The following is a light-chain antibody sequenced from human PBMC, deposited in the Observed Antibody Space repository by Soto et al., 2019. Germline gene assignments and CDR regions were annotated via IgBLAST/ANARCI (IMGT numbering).Light chain of an antibody. CDR1: SGHSSYA. CDR2: LNSDGSH. CDR3: QTWGTGTVV. V-gene: IGLV4-69*01. J-gene: IGLJ2*01. Sequence: QSVLTQSPSASASLGASVKLTCTLSSGHSSYAIAWHQQQPEKVPRYLMKLNSDGSHSKGDGIPDRFSGSSSGAERYLTISSLQSEDEADYYCQTWGTGTVVFGGGTQLTVL.